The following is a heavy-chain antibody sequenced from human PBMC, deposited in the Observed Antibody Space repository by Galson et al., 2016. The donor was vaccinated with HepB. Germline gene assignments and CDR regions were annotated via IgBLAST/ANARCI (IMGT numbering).Heavy chain of an antibody. D-gene: IGHD3-22*01. CDR2: IRSIANNYAT. J-gene: IGHJ4*02. V-gene: IGHV3-73*01. CDR3: LRRNYDGSGYSDY. Sequence: SLRLSCAASGFSFSDSGIHWVRQASGKGLEWVGRIRSIANNYATKYAASVKGRFTISRDDSKNTAYVQMNSLKTEDTAVYFCLRRNYDGSGYSDYWGQGTLVTVSS. CDR1: GFSFSDSG.